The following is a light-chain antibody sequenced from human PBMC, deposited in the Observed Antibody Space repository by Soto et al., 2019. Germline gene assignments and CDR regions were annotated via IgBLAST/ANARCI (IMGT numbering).Light chain of an antibody. CDR2: SND. CDR3: AAWDDSLSGVV. V-gene: IGLV1-47*01. Sequence: QLVLTQPPSASGTPGQRVAISCSGSSSNIGSNYVYWYQQLPGTAPKFVIDSNDQRPSGVPDRFSGSKSGTSASLAISGLRSEDEADYFCAAWDDSLSGVVFGGGTKLTLL. J-gene: IGLJ2*01. CDR1: SSNIGSNY.